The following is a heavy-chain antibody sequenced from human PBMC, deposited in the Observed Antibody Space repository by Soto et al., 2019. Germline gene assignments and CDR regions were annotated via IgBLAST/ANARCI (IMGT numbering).Heavy chain of an antibody. D-gene: IGHD2-2*01. CDR2: IIPIFGTA. V-gene: IGHV1-69*13. CDR3: ASNQLPNQYGDAFDI. CDR1: GGTLSSYA. J-gene: IGHJ3*02. Sequence: ASVKVSCKASGGTLSSYAISWVRQAPGQGLEWMGGIIPIFGTANYAQKFQGRVTITADESTSTAYMELSSLRSEDTAVYYCASNQLPNQYGDAFDIWGQGTMVTVSS.